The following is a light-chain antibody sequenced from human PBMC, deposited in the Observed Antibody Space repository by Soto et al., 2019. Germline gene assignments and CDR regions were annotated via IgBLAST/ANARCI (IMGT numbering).Light chain of an antibody. CDR2: GAS. Sequence: EIVLTQSPATLSLSPGERATLSCRASQSVSSSYLAWYQQKPGQAPRLLIYGASSRATGIPDRFSGSGSGTDFTLTISRLEPEDFAVYYCQQYGSSLITCGQGTRLEIK. V-gene: IGKV3-20*01. J-gene: IGKJ5*01. CDR1: QSVSSSY. CDR3: QQYGSSLIT.